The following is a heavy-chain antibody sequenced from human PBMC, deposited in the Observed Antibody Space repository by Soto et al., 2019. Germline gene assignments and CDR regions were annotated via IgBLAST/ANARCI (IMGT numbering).Heavy chain of an antibody. J-gene: IGHJ4*02. V-gene: IGHV1-18*01. D-gene: IGHD4-4*01. CDR1: GYTFTSYG. CDR2: IGAYNDNA. CDR3: ARDYFSDYVFDY. Sequence: QVQLVQSGAEVKEPGASVKVSCKASGYTFTSYGISWVRQAPGQGLEWMGYIGAYNDNANYAQNFQGRVAMTMDTSTTTAYMELMSLRSDDTAVYYCARDYFSDYVFDYWGQGTLVTVSS.